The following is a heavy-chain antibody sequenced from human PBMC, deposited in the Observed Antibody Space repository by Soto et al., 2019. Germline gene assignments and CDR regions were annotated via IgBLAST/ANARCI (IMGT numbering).Heavy chain of an antibody. CDR2: IYPGDSDT. D-gene: IGHD2-2*01. CDR1: GYSFTNYW. CDR3: ARGPVLPAAMDYFDY. V-gene: IGHV5-51*01. Sequence: LGESLKISCKGSGYSFTNYWIGWVRQMPGKGLEWMGIIYPGDSDTRYSPSFQGQVTISADKSISTAYLQWSSLKASDTAMYYCARGPVLPAAMDYFDYWGQGTLVTVSS. J-gene: IGHJ4*02.